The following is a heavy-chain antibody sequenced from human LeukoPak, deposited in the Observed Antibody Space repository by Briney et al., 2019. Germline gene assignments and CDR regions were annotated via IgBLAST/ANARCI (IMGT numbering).Heavy chain of an antibody. CDR3: ARRLRLDWFDP. V-gene: IGHV4-61*05. Sequence: SETLSLTCTVSGDSISSTTYYWSWIRQPPGKGLEWIGYIYYSGSTNYNPSLKSRVTISVDTSKNQFSLKLSSVTAADTAVYYCARRLRLDWFDPWGQGTLVTVSS. CDR1: GDSISSTTYY. J-gene: IGHJ5*02. D-gene: IGHD6-19*01. CDR2: IYYSGST.